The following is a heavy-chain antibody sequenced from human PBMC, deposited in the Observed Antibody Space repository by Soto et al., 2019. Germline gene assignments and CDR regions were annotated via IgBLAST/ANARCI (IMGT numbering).Heavy chain of an antibody. Sequence: ASVKVSCKASGYSFTRYTLNWVRQAPGQRLEWMGWINPGNGNTKSSQKFQDRVSITRDTSASTAYMDLSSLRSEDTAVYYCARGIATGQLDPWGQGTLVTVPS. CDR2: INPGNGNT. CDR1: GYSFTRYT. D-gene: IGHD2-15*01. CDR3: ARGIATGQLDP. V-gene: IGHV1-3*01. J-gene: IGHJ5*02.